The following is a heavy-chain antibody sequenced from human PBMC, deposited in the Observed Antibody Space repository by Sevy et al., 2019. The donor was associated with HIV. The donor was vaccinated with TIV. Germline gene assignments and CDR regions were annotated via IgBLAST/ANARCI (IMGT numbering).Heavy chain of an antibody. CDR2: ISGSGGST. V-gene: IGHV3-23*01. D-gene: IGHD2-2*01. Sequence: GGSLRLSCAASGFTFSSYAMSWVRQAPGKGLEWVSAISGSGGSTYYTDSVKGRFTISRDNPKNTLYLQMNSLKAEDTAVYYCANDGGYCSSTSCYFWAYYYYGMDVWGQGTTVTVSS. CDR1: GFTFSSYA. CDR3: ANDGGYCSSTSCYFWAYYYYGMDV. J-gene: IGHJ6*02.